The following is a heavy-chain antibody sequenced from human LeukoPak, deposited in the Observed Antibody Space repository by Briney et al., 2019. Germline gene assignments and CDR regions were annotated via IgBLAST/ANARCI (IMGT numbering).Heavy chain of an antibody. CDR3: AREMNYILDF. Sequence: GGSLKPSCAASGFTFSHSYIHWVRQAPGKGLVWVSRIDIDGNTVYADPVKGRFTISRDNAKSTLYLEMNSLRAEDTAVYYCAREMNYILDFWGPGTLVTVSP. J-gene: IGHJ4*02. CDR1: GFTFSHSY. D-gene: IGHD1-7*01. CDR2: IDIDGNT. V-gene: IGHV3-74*01.